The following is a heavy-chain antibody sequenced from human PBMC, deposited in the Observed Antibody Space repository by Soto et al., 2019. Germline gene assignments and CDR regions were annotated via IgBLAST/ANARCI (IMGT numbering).Heavy chain of an antibody. Sequence: GGSLRLSCAASGFTFSNAWMSWVRQAPGKGLEWVGRIKSKTDGGTTDYAAPVKGRFTISRDDSKNTLYLQMNSLKTEDTAVYYCTTDDPSFFSGVGFDYWVQGTLVTVS. CDR3: TTDDPSFFSGVGFDY. CDR1: GFTFSNAW. D-gene: IGHD1-26*01. J-gene: IGHJ4*02. V-gene: IGHV3-15*01. CDR2: IKSKTDGGTT.